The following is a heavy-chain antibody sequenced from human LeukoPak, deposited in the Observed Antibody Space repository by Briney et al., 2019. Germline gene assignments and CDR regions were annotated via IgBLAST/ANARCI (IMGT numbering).Heavy chain of an antibody. CDR2: IASDGSDR. J-gene: IGHJ4*02. D-gene: IGHD6-13*01. CDR1: GFTFSSYG. Sequence: PGRSLRLSCTASGFTFSSYGMHWVRQAPGKGLEWVANIASDGSDRHYADSVKGRFTISRDNSKNTVYLQMNSLRGEDTAVYYCAKDRSNSWTFDYWGQGTLVTASS. CDR3: AKDRSNSWTFDY. V-gene: IGHV3-30*18.